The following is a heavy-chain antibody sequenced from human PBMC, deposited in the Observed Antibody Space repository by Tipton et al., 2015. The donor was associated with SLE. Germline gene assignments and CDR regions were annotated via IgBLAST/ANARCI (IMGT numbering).Heavy chain of an antibody. D-gene: IGHD3/OR15-3a*01. CDR2: IYPTGST. Sequence: TLSLTCNVSGVSISTYYWSWIRQPPGKGLEWIGYIYPTGSTNYNPSLKSRVTISVDTSKNQFSLNLNSVTAADTAAYYCAREGWRVDFHAFDIWGQGTMVTVSS. CDR3: AREGWRVDFHAFDI. V-gene: IGHV4-4*08. J-gene: IGHJ3*02. CDR1: GVSISTYY.